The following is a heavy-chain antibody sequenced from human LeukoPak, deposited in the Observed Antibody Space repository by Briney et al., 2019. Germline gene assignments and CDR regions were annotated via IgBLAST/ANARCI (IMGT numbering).Heavy chain of an antibody. CDR1: GFTFSSYG. J-gene: IGHJ6*02. Sequence: GGSLRLSCAASGFTFSSYGMHWVRQAPGKGLEWVAVISSDGRHIFYADSVKSRFTISRDNSKNTLYLQMNSLRAEDTALYLCARCGGTCSLPSTSAMDVWGQGTTVTVS. V-gene: IGHV3-30*19. CDR3: ARCGGTCSLPSTSAMDV. CDR2: ISSDGRHI. D-gene: IGHD2-21*01.